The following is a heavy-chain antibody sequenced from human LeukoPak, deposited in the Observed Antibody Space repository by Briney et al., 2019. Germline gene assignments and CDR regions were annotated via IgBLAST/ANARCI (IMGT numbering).Heavy chain of an antibody. J-gene: IGHJ3*02. CDR3: VRAGYYDSSGYPTRGAFDI. CDR2: IIPIFGTA. Sequence: GASVKVSCKASGGTFSSYAISWVRQAPGQGLEWMGGIIPIFGTANYAQKFQGRVTITTDESTSTAYMELSSLRSEDTAVYYCVRAGYYDSSGYPTRGAFDIWGQGTMVTVSS. CDR1: GGTFSSYA. V-gene: IGHV1-69*05. D-gene: IGHD3-22*01.